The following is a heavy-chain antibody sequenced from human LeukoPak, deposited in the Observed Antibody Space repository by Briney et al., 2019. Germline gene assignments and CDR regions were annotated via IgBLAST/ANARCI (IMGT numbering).Heavy chain of an antibody. CDR1: GYTFTGYY. CDR3: ASDWGLSQLEYCSNTNCYMGAFDI. CDR2: INPNSGGT. Sequence: ASVKVSCKASGYTFTGYYMHWVRQAPGQGLEWMGWINPNSGGTNYAQKFQGRVTMTRDTSISTAYMELSRLRSDDTAVYYCASDWGLSQLEYCSNTNCYMGAFDIWGQGTKVTVSS. V-gene: IGHV1-2*02. D-gene: IGHD2-2*02. J-gene: IGHJ3*02.